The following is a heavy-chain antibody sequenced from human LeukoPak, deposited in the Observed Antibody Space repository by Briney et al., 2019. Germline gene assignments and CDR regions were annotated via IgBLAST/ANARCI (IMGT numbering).Heavy chain of an antibody. CDR3: ARAAGCGGDCYYFDY. Sequence: SETLSLTCAVYGGSFSGYYWSWIRQPPGKGLEWIGEINHSGSTNYNPSLKSRGTISVDTSKNQFSLKLSSVTAADTAVYYCARAAGCGGDCYYFDYWGQGTLVTVSS. V-gene: IGHV4-34*01. J-gene: IGHJ4*02. CDR1: GGSFSGYY. D-gene: IGHD2-21*02. CDR2: INHSGST.